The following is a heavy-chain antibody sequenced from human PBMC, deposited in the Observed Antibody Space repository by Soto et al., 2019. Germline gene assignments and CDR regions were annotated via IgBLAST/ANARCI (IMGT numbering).Heavy chain of an antibody. CDR1: GGSINSGDCY. V-gene: IGHV4-30-4*01. J-gene: IGHJ5*02. D-gene: IGHD4-4*01. CDR3: AASYSGP. Sequence: SETPSITCTVYGGSINSGDCYWSWIRQPPGKGLEWIGYIYYTGTTHYNPSLKSRVTISLDTSKNQFSLKLSSVTAADTAVYYCAASYSGPWGQGTLVT. CDR2: IYYTGTT.